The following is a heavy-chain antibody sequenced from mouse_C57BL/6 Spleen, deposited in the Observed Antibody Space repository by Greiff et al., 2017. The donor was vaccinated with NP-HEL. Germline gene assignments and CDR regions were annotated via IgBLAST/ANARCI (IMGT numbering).Heavy chain of an antibody. CDR3: AREDYGPSTGFDY. V-gene: IGHV3-6*01. J-gene: IGHJ2*01. Sequence: EVQLVESGPGLVKPSQSLSLTCSVTGYSITSGYYWNWIRQFPGNKLEWMGYISYDGSNNYNPSLKNRISITRDTSKNQFFLKLNSVTTEDTATYYCAREDYGPSTGFDYWGQGTTLTVSS. CDR1: GYSITSGYY. CDR2: ISYDGSN. D-gene: IGHD1-2*01.